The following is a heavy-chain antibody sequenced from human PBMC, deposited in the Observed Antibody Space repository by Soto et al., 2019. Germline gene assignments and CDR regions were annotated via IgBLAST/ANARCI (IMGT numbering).Heavy chain of an antibody. CDR1: GFTFSSYW. CDR3: VSSRLACSGGRCVVESFQN. V-gene: IGHV3-74*01. J-gene: IGHJ1*01. Sequence: EVQLVESGGGLVQPGGSLRLSCAASGFTFSSYWMHWVRQAPGKGLVWVSRISSDGSSTGYADPVKGRFTISISRDNATNTLLLQMNSLRAEDTAVYYCVSSRLACSGGRCVVESFQNWGQGTLVTVSS. D-gene: IGHD2-15*01. CDR2: ISSDGSST.